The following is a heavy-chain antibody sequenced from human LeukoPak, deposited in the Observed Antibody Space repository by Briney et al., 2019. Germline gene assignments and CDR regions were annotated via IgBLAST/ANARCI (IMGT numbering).Heavy chain of an antibody. CDR2: INHSGST. J-gene: IGHJ4*02. V-gene: IGHV4-34*01. Sequence: PSETLSLTCAVYGGSFSGYYWSWIRQPPWKGLEWIGEINHSGSTNYNPSLKSRVTISVDTSKNQFSLKLSSVTAADTAVYYCARGGPIAAAPKSFDYWGQGTLVTGSS. CDR3: ARGGPIAAAPKSFDY. D-gene: IGHD6-13*01. CDR1: GGSFSGYY.